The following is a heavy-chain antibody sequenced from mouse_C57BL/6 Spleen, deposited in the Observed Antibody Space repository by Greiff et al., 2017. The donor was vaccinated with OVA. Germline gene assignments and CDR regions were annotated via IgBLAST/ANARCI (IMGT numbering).Heavy chain of an antibody. J-gene: IGHJ4*01. CDR2: IDPGEREK. D-gene: IGHD4-1*01. CDR3: ARLGQAMDY. Sequence: QVQLQQPGAELVKPGASVKLSCKASGYTFTSYWMQWVKQRPGQGLEWIGEIDPGEREKKDKQKFKGKATLTVDTSSSTAYMQLSSLTSEDSAVYYCARLGQAMDYWGQGTSVTVSS. V-gene: IGHV1-50*01. CDR1: GYTFTSYW.